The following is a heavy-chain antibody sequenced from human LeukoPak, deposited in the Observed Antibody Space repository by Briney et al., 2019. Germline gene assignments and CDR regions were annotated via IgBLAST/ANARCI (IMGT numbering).Heavy chain of an antibody. D-gene: IGHD3-10*02. J-gene: IGHJ6*03. CDR3: ARAGRKSRGVDLVRKKETGYYYYMDV. Sequence: GGSLRLSCAASGFTFSSYGMHWVRQAPGKGLEWVAVISYDGSNKYYADSVKGRFTISRDNSKNTLLLQMNSLRAEDTAVYYCARAGRKSRGVDLVRKKETGYYYYMDVWGKGTTVTVSS. CDR2: ISYDGSNK. CDR1: GFTFSSYG. V-gene: IGHV3-30*03.